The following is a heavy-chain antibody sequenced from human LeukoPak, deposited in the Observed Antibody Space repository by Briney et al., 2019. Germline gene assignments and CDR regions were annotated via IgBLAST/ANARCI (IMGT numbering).Heavy chain of an antibody. J-gene: IGHJ5*02. CDR2: INPSGGST. D-gene: IGHD6-13*01. CDR1: GGTFSSYA. V-gene: IGHV1-46*01. CDR3: ARDPRIAAAVTNWFDP. Sequence: ASVTVSCTASGGTFSSYAISWVRQAPGQGLEWMGIINPSGGSTSYAQKFQGRVTMTRDTSTSTVYMELSSLRSEDTAVYYCARDPRIAAAVTNWFDPWGQGTLVTVSS.